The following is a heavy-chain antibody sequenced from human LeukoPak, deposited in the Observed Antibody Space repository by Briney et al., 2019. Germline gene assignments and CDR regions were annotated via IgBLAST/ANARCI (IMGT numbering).Heavy chain of an antibody. D-gene: IGHD5-12*01. V-gene: IGHV1-69*04. CDR1: GGTFSSYA. J-gene: IGHJ5*02. CDR3: ARAPTHIVATIGFDP. CDR2: IIPILGIA. Sequence: SVKVSCKASGGTFSSYAISWVRQAPGQGLEWMGRIIPILGIANYAQKFQGRVTITADKSTSTAYMELSRLRSEDTAVYYCARAPTHIVATIGFDPWGQGTLVTVSS.